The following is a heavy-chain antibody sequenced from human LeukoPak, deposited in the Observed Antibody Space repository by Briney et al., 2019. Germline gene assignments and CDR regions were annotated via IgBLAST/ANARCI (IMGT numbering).Heavy chain of an antibody. Sequence: ASVKVSCKASGYTFTSYGISWVRQAPGQGLECMGWISAYNGNTNYAQKLQGRVTMTTDTSTSTAYMELRSLRSDDTAVYYCARDLSTTVIYGGDYWGQGTLVTVSS. V-gene: IGHV1-18*01. CDR3: ARDLSTTVIYGGDY. D-gene: IGHD4-17*01. J-gene: IGHJ4*02. CDR1: GYTFTSYG. CDR2: ISAYNGNT.